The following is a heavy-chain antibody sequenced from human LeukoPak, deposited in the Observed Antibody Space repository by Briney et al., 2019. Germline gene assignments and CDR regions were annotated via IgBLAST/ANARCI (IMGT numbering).Heavy chain of an antibody. V-gene: IGHV3-23*01. J-gene: IGHJ4*02. CDR1: GFSFSAYA. CDR3: TREAVATGYGYD. CDR2: ISSGGDRT. D-gene: IGHD3-16*01. Sequence: GGSLRLSCSATGFSFSAYAFSWVRQAPGKGLEWVSAISSGGDRTYYVDSVVGRFTISRDNSENMLLLHMSSLRAEDAAMYYCTREAVATGYGYDWGQGTLVTVSS.